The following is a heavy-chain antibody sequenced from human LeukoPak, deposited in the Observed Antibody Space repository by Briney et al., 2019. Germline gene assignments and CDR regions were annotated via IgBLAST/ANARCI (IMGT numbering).Heavy chain of an antibody. D-gene: IGHD6-19*01. CDR2: LSGSGGST. V-gene: IGHV3-23*01. J-gene: IGHJ4*02. CDR3: AKVLGIAVAGKVDY. Sequence: GGSLRLSCAASGFTFSTYAMSWVRQAPGKGLEWVSSLSGSGGSTYYADSVKGRFTISRGNSKNTLYLQMNSLRHEDTAVYYCAKVLGIAVAGKVDYWGQGTLVTVSS. CDR1: GFTFSTYA.